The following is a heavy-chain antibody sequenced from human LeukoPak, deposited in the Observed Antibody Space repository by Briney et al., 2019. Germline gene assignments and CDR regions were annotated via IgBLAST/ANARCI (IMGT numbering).Heavy chain of an antibody. CDR1: GFSLSTSGVG. D-gene: IGHD6-19*01. V-gene: IGHV2-5*02. CDR3: AHVPDGYSSGWYVRY. J-gene: IGHJ4*02. Sequence: SGPTLVNPTQTLTLTCTFSGFSLSTSGVGVGWIRQPPGKALEWLALIYWDDDKRYSPSLKSRLTITKDTSKNQVVLTMTNTDPVDTATYYCAHVPDGYSSGWYVRYWGQGTLVTVSS. CDR2: IYWDDDK.